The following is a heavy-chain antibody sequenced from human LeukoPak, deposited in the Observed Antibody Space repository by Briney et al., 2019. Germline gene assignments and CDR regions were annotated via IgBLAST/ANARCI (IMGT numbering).Heavy chain of an antibody. Sequence: SETLSLTCAVYGGSFSGYYWSWIRQPPAKGLEGIGDINHSGSTNYNPSLKSRLTISVDTSKNQFSLKLSSVNAADTAVYYCAKDYGTIFGVVIRTALNYRGQTILVTVSS. CDR3: AKDYGTIFGVVIRTALNY. CDR1: GGSFSGYY. D-gene: IGHD3-3*01. J-gene: IGHJ4*02. V-gene: IGHV4-34*01. CDR2: INHSGST.